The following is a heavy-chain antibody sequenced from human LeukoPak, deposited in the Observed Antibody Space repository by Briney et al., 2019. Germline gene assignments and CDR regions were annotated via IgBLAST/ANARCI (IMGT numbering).Heavy chain of an antibody. J-gene: IGHJ4*02. CDR1: GFTFSSYG. Sequence: GGSLRLSCAASGFTFSSYGMHWVRQAPGKGLEWVAFIRYDGSNKYYADSVKGRFTISRDNSKNTLYLQMNSLRAEDTAVYYCAKDPVSSYGLDYWGQGTLVTASS. CDR2: IRYDGSNK. V-gene: IGHV3-30*02. CDR3: AKDPVSSYGLDY. D-gene: IGHD5-18*01.